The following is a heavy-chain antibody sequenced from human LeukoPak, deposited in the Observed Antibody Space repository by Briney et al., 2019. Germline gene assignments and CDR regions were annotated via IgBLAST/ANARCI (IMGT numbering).Heavy chain of an antibody. CDR1: GYDFISCG. D-gene: IGHD6-6*01. CDR3: ARGGPFPSSSSSRAYYLDY. Sequence: ASVKVSCKASGYDFISCGISWVRQAPGQGLEWMGWRSIYNGNTDYKLQGRVTMTTDTSTNTAYMEVRSLRSDDTAVYYCARGGPFPSSSSSRAYYLDYWGQGTLVTVSS. J-gene: IGHJ4*02. CDR2: RSIYNGNT. V-gene: IGHV1-18*01.